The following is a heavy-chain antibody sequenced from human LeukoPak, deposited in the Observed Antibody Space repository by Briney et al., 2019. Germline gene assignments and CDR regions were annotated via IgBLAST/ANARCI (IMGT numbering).Heavy chain of an antibody. V-gene: IGHV1-69*05. CDR3: ARGAAAGGYYYYYYMDV. J-gene: IGHJ6*03. D-gene: IGHD6-13*01. CDR2: IIPIFGTA. Sequence: GSSVKVSCKASGGTFSSYAISWVRQAPGQGLEWMGGIIPIFGTANYAQKFQGRVTITTDESTSTAYMELSSLRSEDTAVYYCARGAAAGGYYYYYYMDVWGKGTTVTVSS. CDR1: GGTFSSYA.